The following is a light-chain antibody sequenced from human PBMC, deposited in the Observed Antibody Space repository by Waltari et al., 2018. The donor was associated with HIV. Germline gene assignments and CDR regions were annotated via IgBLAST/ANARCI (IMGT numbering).Light chain of an antibody. CDR1: SSHLGGYNY. CDR2: HVS. J-gene: IGLJ2*01. Sequence: QSALTQPASVSGSPGPSITIPCPGTSSHLGGYNYASWSQQHPGKAPKLMIYHVSNRPSGVSNRFSGSKSGNTASLTISGLQAEDEADYYCTSYTSSNTLVIFGGGTKLTVL. V-gene: IGLV2-14*03. CDR3: TSYTSSNTLVI.